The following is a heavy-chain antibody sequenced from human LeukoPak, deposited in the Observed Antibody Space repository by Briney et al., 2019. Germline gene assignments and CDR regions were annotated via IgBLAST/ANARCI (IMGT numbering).Heavy chain of an antibody. CDR3: ARDPGQKVPPYFDY. J-gene: IGHJ4*02. D-gene: IGHD3-10*01. Sequence: GASVKVSCKASGYTFTSYGISWVRQAPGQGLEWMGWISAYNGNTNYAQKLQGRVTMTTDTSTSTAYMELRSLRSDDTAVYYCARDPGQKVPPYFDYWGQGTLVTVSS. CDR1: GYTFTSYG. V-gene: IGHV1-18*01. CDR2: ISAYNGNT.